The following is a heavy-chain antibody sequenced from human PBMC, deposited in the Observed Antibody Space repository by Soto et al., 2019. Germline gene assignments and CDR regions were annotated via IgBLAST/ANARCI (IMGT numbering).Heavy chain of an antibody. CDR3: AKAHIKATVTTGLDY. J-gene: IGHJ4*02. V-gene: IGHV3-30*18. Sequence: QVQLVESGGGVVQPGRSLRLSCAASGFTFSSYGMHWVHQAPGKGLEWVAVISYDGSNKYYADSVKGRFTISRDNSKNTLYLQMNSLRAEDTAVYYCAKAHIKATVTTGLDYWGQGTLVTVSS. CDR2: ISYDGSNK. CDR1: GFTFSSYG. D-gene: IGHD4-17*01.